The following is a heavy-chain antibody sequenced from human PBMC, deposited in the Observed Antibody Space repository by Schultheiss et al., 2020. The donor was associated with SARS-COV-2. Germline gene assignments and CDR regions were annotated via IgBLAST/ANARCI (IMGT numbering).Heavy chain of an antibody. Sequence: GGSLRLSCAASGFTFDDYAMHWVRQAPGKGLEWVSGISWNSGSIGYADSVKGRFTISRDNSKNTLYLQMNSLRAEDTAVYYCAKTVAGTELFDYWGQGTLVTVSS. V-gene: IGHV3-9*01. D-gene: IGHD6-19*01. CDR2: ISWNSGSI. CDR3: AKTVAGTELFDY. CDR1: GFTFDDYA. J-gene: IGHJ4*02.